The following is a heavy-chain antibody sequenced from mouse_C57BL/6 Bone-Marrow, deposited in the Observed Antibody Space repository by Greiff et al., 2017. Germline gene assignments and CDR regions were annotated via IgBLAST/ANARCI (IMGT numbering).Heavy chain of an antibody. Sequence: QVQLQQSGAELAKPGASVKLSCKASGYTFTSYWMHWVKQRPGQGLEWIGYINPSSGYTKYNQKFKDQATLTADKSSSTAYMQLSSLTYEDSAVYYCASGGRLRREFAYWGQGTLVTVSA. CDR3: ASGGRLRREFAY. CDR1: GYTFTSYW. J-gene: IGHJ3*01. D-gene: IGHD2-4*01. V-gene: IGHV1-7*01. CDR2: INPSSGYT.